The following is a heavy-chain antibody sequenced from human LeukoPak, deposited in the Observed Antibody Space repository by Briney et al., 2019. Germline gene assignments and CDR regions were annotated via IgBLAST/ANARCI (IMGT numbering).Heavy chain of an antibody. J-gene: IGHJ3*01. CDR2: VTDGGYT. V-gene: IGHV4-34*01. Sequence: SETLSLTCAIYGASLSDYWWSWVRQPPGAGLEWIGEVTDGGYTNYKSSLKSRVSISVDMAKSQFSLRLTSVTAADTAKYYCARITANGGSDDAFDVWGQGTMISVSS. CDR1: GASLSDYW. CDR3: ARITANGGSDDAFDV. D-gene: IGHD2-15*01.